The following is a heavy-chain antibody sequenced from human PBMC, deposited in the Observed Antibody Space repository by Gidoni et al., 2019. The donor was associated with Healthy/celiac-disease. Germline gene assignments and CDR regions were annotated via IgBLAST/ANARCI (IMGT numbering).Heavy chain of an antibody. CDR2: INHSGST. J-gene: IGHJ4*02. Sequence: QVQLQQWGAGRVKPAETLALTCAVYGGSFSGYYWSWIRQPPGQGLEWIGEINHSGSTHYNPSLKSRVTISVDTSQNQFSLKLSSVTAADTAVYYCARGWLLLGYFDSWGQGPLVTVSS. CDR3: ARGWLLLGYFDS. CDR1: GGSFSGYY. D-gene: IGHD3-22*01. V-gene: IGHV4-34*01.